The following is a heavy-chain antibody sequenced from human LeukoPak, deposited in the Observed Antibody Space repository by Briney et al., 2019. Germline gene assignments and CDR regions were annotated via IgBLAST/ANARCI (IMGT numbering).Heavy chain of an antibody. CDR1: GFTFSTYV. CDR3: AKDRGRYYDSSGYYWGYYFDS. Sequence: GGSLRLSCAASGFTFSTYVVNWVRQAPGKGLEWVSTISGSGGSTYYADSVKGRFTIYRDNSKTTLYLQMSSLRAEDTAVYYCAKDRGRYYDSSGYYWGYYFDSWGQGILVTVST. CDR2: ISGSGGST. V-gene: IGHV3-23*01. J-gene: IGHJ4*02. D-gene: IGHD3-22*01.